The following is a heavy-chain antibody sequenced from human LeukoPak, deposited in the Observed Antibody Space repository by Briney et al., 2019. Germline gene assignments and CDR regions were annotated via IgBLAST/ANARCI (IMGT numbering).Heavy chain of an antibody. V-gene: IGHV4-39*01. D-gene: IGHD4-11*01. CDR2: INYSGNT. J-gene: IGHJ6*03. CDR1: GGSFSSSSYY. CDR3: ARQCHSFSTYIYFYYYMDV. Sequence: NPSETLSLTCTVSGGSFSSSSYYWAWIRQPPGKGLGWIGMINYSGNTYYNPSLVRRVTMSVDTSKNQFSLRLSSVTAADTAVYYCARQCHSFSTYIYFYYYMDVWGKGTTVTVSS.